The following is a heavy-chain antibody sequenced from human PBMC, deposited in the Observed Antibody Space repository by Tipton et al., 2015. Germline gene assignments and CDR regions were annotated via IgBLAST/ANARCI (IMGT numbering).Heavy chain of an antibody. Sequence: GLVKPSENLSLTCTVSGGSVTSGSYYWNWIRQPPGKGLEWIGYISYTDGAHYNPSVKSRVSISVDRSKNQFSLRLNSVTAADTAVYFCARDAWAGDSRGFYYIYWGQGTLVRVSS. CDR1: GGSVTSGSYY. J-gene: IGHJ4*02. D-gene: IGHD3-22*01. CDR3: ARDAWAGDSRGFYYIY. CDR2: ISYTDGA. V-gene: IGHV4-61*01.